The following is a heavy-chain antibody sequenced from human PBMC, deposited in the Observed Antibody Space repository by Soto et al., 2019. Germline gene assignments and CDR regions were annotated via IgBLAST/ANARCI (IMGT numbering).Heavy chain of an antibody. D-gene: IGHD3-3*01. CDR1: GYSFTSYW. CDR3: ARHGGTIFGVVTPGYYGMDI. J-gene: IGHJ6*02. Sequence: GESLKISCKGSGYSFTSYWIGWVRQMPGKGLEWMGIIYPGDSDTRYSPSFQGQVTISADKSISTAYLQWSSLKASDTAMYYCARHGGTIFGVVTPGYYGMDIWGQGTTVTSP. CDR2: IYPGDSDT. V-gene: IGHV5-51*01.